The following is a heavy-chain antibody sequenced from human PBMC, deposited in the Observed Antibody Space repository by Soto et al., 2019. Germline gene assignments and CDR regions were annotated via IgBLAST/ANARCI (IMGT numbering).Heavy chain of an antibody. CDR3: AREGLQRGNYYYYGMDV. V-gene: IGHV3-13*04. CDR1: GFTFSSYD. CDR2: IGTAGDT. J-gene: IGHJ6*02. Sequence: EVQLVESGGGLVQPGGSLRLSCAASGFTFSSYDMHWVRQATGKGLEWVSAIGTAGDTYYPGSVKGRFTISRENAKNSLYLQMNSLRAGDTAVYYCAREGLQRGNYYYYGMDVWGQGTTVTVSS. D-gene: IGHD1-1*01.